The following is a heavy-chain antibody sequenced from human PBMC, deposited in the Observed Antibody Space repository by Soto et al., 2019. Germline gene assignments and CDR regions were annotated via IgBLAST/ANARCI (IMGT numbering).Heavy chain of an antibody. J-gene: IGHJ6*02. D-gene: IGHD6-13*01. V-gene: IGHV4-59*01. CDR1: GGSISSYY. CDR3: ARGPLAAADYYYYYGMDV. CDR2: IYYSGST. Sequence: SETLSLTCTVSGGSISSYYWSWIRQPPGKGLEWIGYIYYSGSTNYNPSLKSRVTISVDTSKNQFPLKLSSVTAADTAVYYCARGPLAAADYYYYYGMDVWGQGTTVTVSS.